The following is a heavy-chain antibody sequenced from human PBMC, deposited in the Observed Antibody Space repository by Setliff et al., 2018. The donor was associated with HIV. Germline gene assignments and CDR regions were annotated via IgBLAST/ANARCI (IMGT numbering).Heavy chain of an antibody. CDR2: ISGSGGST. CDR1: GFSIENFD. CDR3: AKVDNGHCTSASCRDFDY. V-gene: IGHV3-23*01. Sequence: GGSLRLSCTVVGFSIENFDMHWVRQAPGKGLEWVSAISGSGGSTYYADSVKGRFTISRDNSKNTLFLQMNSLRAEDTAVYYCAKVDNGHCTSASCRDFDYWGQGTLVTVPS. D-gene: IGHD2-2*03. J-gene: IGHJ4*02.